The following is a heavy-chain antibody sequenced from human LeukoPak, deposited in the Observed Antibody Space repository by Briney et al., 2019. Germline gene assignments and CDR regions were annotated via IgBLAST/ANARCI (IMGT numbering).Heavy chain of an antibody. CDR1: GYTFTGYY. Sequence: GASVKVSCKASGYTFTGYYMHWVRQAPGQGLEWMGLINTHSGGTNYAQKFQGRVTMTRDTSISTAYMELSSLSSDDTAVYYCARRLAGGYDFDHWGQGALVTVSS. CDR2: INTHSGGT. D-gene: IGHD5-12*01. CDR3: ARRLAGGYDFDH. V-gene: IGHV1-2*02. J-gene: IGHJ4*02.